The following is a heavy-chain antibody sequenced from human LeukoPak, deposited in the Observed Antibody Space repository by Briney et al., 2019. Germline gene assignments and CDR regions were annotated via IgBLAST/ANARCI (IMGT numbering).Heavy chain of an antibody. D-gene: IGHD3-10*01. V-gene: IGHV3-74*01. J-gene: IGHJ3*02. CDR3: AREALGGAFDI. CDR2: INSDGSST. CDR1: GFTFSSYW. Sequence: GGSLRLSCAASGFTFSSYWMHWVRHAPGKGLVWVSRINSDGSSTSYADSVKGRFTISRDNAKNTLYLQMNSLRAEDTAVYYCAREALGGAFDIWGQGTMVTVSS.